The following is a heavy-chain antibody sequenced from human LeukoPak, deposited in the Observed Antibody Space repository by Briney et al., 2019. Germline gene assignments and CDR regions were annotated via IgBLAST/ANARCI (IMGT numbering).Heavy chain of an antibody. D-gene: IGHD7-27*01. V-gene: IGHV3-23*01. CDR2: ISGSGGST. CDR3: ARGGEDWGGHNWFDP. J-gene: IGHJ5*02. Sequence: PGGSLRLSCAASGFTFSSYAMSWVRQAPGKGLEWVSAISGSGGSTYYADSVKGRSTISRDNSKNTLYLQMNSLRAEDTAVYYCARGGEDWGGHNWFDPWGQGTLVTVSS. CDR1: GFTFSSYA.